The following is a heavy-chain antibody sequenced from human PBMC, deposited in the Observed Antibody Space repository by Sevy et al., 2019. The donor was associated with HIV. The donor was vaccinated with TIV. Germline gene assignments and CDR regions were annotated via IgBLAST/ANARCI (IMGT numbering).Heavy chain of an antibody. CDR1: GGSISSVGYY. Sequence: SETLSLTYTVSGGSISSVGYYWSWIRQHPGKGLEWIGYIYYSGSTYYNPSLKSRVTISIDTSKNQFSLKLSSVTAADTAVYYCARAWTSDEAFDPWGQGTLVTVSS. CDR3: ARAWTSDEAFDP. J-gene: IGHJ5*02. D-gene: IGHD1-1*01. CDR2: IYYSGST. V-gene: IGHV4-31*03.